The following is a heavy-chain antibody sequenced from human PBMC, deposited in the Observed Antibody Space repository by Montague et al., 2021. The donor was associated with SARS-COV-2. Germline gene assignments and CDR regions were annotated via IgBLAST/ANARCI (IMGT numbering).Heavy chain of an antibody. V-gene: IGHV3-7*01. CDR3: ARDLNSSGENLWSF. CDR2: MKYDGSEK. CDR1: GFAFSTSW. J-gene: IGHJ4*02. Sequence: SQRLSCAASGFAFSTSWMRWVRQAAGKGLEWVARMKYDGSEKYYVDSVQGRFTISRDNARTSVFLQMNSLRVEDTAVYFCARDLNSSGENLWSFWGRGTLVTVSS. D-gene: IGHD6-19*01.